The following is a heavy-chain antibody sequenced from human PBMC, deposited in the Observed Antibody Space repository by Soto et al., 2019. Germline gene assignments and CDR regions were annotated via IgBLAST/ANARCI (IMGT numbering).Heavy chain of an antibody. V-gene: IGHV4-31*03. D-gene: IGHD3-3*01. CDR1: GGSISSGGYY. J-gene: IGHJ6*03. CDR2: IYYSGGT. Sequence: QVQLQESGPGLVKPSQTLSLTCTVSGGSISSGGYYWSWIRQHPGKGLVWVGYIYYSGGTYYNPSLKSRVTISVDTSNNQFSLKLSSVTAADTAVYYCARVNSEALEWSSYYYYYMDVWGKGTTVTVSS. CDR3: ARVNSEALEWSSYYYYYMDV.